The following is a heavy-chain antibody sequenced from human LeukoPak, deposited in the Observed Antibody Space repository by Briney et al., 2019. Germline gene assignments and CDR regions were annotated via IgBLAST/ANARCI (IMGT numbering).Heavy chain of an antibody. CDR1: GGSISSYY. CDR2: IYYSGST. D-gene: IGHD5-18*01. J-gene: IGHJ4*02. V-gene: IGHV4-59*01. Sequence: SETLSLTCTVSGGSISSYYWSWIRQPPGKGLEWIGYIYYSGSTNYNPSLKSRVTISVDTSKNQSSLKLSSVTAADTAVYYCARGGGYSYGARFDYWGQGTLVTVSS. CDR3: ARGGGYSYGARFDY.